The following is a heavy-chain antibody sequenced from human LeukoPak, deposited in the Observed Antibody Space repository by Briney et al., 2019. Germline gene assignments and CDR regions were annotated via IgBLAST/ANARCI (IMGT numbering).Heavy chain of an antibody. CDR1: GFTFSSYS. D-gene: IGHD1-26*01. CDR3: ASSGSYRFDY. J-gene: IGHJ4*02. CDR2: ITASGTAM. V-gene: IGHV3-48*02. Sequence: GGSLRLSCAASGFTFSSYSMNWVRQAPGKGLEWVSHITASGTAMFYADSVKGRFTISRDNAKNSLYLQMYSLRDEDTAVYYCASSGSYRFDYWGQGTLVTVSS.